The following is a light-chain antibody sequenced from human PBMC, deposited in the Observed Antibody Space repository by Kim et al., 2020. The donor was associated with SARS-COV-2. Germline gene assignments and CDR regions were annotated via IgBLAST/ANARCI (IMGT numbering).Light chain of an antibody. CDR1: QNIITY. Sequence: DIQMTQSPSSLSASVGDRVTITCRASQNIITYLVWYQQQPGKVPNVLIYGASNLQSGVPLRFSGSGSGTDFTLTINSLQPEDCGTYYFQQSYTTPWTFVQGTKVDIK. V-gene: IGKV1-39*01. J-gene: IGKJ1*01. CDR3: QQSYTTPWT. CDR2: GAS.